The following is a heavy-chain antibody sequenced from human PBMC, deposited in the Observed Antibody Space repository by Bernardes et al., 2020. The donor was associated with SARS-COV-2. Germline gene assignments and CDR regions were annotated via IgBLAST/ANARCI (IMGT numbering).Heavy chain of an antibody. D-gene: IGHD7-27*01. CDR3: AHALNGDHFDY. V-gene: IGHV2-5*02. Sequence: SVPTLVKPTQTLTLTCTFSGFSLNTSGVTVGWIRQPPGKALEWLTLIYWDDDRRYSPSLKSRLTITKDTSKNQVVLTMTNMDPMDTATYYCAHALNGDHFDYWGQGTLVTVSS. CDR1: GFSLNTSGVT. J-gene: IGHJ4*02. CDR2: IYWDDDR.